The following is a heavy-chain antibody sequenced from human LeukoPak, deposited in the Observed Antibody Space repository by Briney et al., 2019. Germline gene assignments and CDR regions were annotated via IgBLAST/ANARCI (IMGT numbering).Heavy chain of an antibody. D-gene: IGHD5-18*01. CDR2: INAGNGNT. CDR3: ARDLRGYSYGLLDY. J-gene: IGHJ4*02. V-gene: IGHV1-3*01. CDR1: GYTFTSYA. Sequence: ASVKVSCKASGYTFTSYAMHWVRQAPGQRLEWMGWINAGNGNTKYSQKFQGRVTITRDTSASTAYMELSSLRSGDTAVYYCARDLRGYSYGLLDYWGQGTLVTVSS.